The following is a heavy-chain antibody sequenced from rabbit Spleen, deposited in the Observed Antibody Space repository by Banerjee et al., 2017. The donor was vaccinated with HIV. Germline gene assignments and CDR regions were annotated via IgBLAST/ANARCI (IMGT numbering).Heavy chain of an antibody. V-gene: IGHV1S45*01. Sequence: QEQLVESGGGLVQPEGSLTLTCTASGFSFSSSYYMCWVRQTPGKGLEWIACIYGGAGSSTAYASWAKGRFTISSDNAQNTVDLQMSGLTAADTATYFCARDAGTSFSSYGMDLWGQGTLVTVS. D-gene: IGHD8-1*01. CDR2: IYGGAGSST. CDR3: ARDAGTSFSSYGMDL. J-gene: IGHJ6*01. CDR1: GFSFSSSYY.